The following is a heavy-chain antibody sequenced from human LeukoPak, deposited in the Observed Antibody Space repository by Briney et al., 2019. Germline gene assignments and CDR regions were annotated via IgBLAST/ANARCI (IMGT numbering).Heavy chain of an antibody. V-gene: IGHV3-48*03. Sequence: GGSLRLSCAASGFTFSSYEMNWVRQAPGKGLEWVSYIRSSGSTIYYAGSVKGRFTISRDNAKNSLYLQMNSLRAEDTAVYYCARALDYYYYMDVWGKGTTVTVSS. J-gene: IGHJ6*03. CDR3: ARALDYYYYMDV. CDR2: IRSSGSTI. CDR1: GFTFSSYE.